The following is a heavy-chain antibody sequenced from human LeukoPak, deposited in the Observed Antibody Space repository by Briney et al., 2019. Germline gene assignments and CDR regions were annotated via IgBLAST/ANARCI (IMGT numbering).Heavy chain of an antibody. Sequence: GGSLRLSCAASGFTFSDYEMNWVRQAPGMGLEWVSYISSSGVSIYYADSVKGRFTISRDNAKNSLYLQMNSLRAEDTAVYYCAIPRYNSSWYVPNYFDYWGQGTLVTVSS. CDR3: AIPRYNSSWYVPNYFDY. J-gene: IGHJ4*02. V-gene: IGHV3-48*03. D-gene: IGHD6-13*01. CDR2: ISSSGVSI. CDR1: GFTFSDYE.